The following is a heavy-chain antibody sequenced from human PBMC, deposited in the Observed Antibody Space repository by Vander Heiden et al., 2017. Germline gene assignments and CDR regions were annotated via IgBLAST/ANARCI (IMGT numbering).Heavy chain of an antibody. CDR1: GGSISSYY. J-gene: IGHJ4*02. V-gene: IGHV4-4*07. CDR2: VYVSGSA. CDR3: ARDRSSRWDKDYFDY. D-gene: IGHD6-13*01. Sequence: QVQLQESGPGLVKPSETLSLTCTVSGGSISSYYWSWIRQPAGKGLEWLGSVYVSGSADYYPSVRSRATMSGDASKTQFSLKLTSVTAADTAVYYCARDRSSRWDKDYFDYWGQGTLVTVSS.